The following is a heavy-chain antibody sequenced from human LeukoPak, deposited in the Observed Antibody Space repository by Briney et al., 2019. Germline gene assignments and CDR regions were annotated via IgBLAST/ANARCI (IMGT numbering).Heavy chain of an antibody. Sequence: GGSLRLSCAASGFTFKNYAMTWVRQAPGKGLEWVANIKQDGSEKYYVDSVKGRFTISRDNAKNSLYLQMNSLRAEDTAVYYCARMVGVKYYYGMDVWGQGTTVTVSS. CDR3: ARMVGVKYYYGMDV. CDR2: IKQDGSEK. J-gene: IGHJ6*02. CDR1: GFTFKNYA. V-gene: IGHV3-7*01. D-gene: IGHD3-10*01.